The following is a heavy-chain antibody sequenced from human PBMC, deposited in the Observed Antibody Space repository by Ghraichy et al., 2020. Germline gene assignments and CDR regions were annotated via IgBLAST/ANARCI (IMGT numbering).Heavy chain of an antibody. CDR2: LIPIFGTA. V-gene: IGHV1-69*01. Sequence: MGGLIPIFGTANYAQKFQGRVTITADASTSTAYMELRSLRSEDTAVYYCARAGIAAAGTIDYWGQGSLVT. J-gene: IGHJ4*02. CDR3: ARAGIAAAGTIDY. D-gene: IGHD6-13*01.